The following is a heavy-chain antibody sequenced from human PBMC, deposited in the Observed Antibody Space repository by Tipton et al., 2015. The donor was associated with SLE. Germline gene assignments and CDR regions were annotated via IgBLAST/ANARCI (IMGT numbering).Heavy chain of an antibody. Sequence: SLRLSCAASGFTFSSYAMSWVRQAPGKGLEWVSAISGSGGSTYYADPVKGRFTISRDNSKTTLYLQMNSLRAEDTAVYYCVGWSGDYDSSGSDYWGQGTLVTVSS. CDR1: GFTFSSYA. CDR3: VGWSGDYDSSGSDY. V-gene: IGHV3-23*01. J-gene: IGHJ4*02. CDR2: ISGSGGST. D-gene: IGHD3-22*01.